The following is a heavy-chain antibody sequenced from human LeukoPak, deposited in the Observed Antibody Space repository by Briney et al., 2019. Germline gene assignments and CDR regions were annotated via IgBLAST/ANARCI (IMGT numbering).Heavy chain of an antibody. Sequence: GGSLRLSCAASGFTFSSYGMHWVRQAPGKGLEWVAVISYDGSNKYYADSVKGRFTISRDNSKNTLYLQMNSLRAEDTAVYYCARDVEAYYYDSSGLYWGQGTLVTVSS. CDR2: ISYDGSNK. CDR3: ARDVEAYYYDSSGLY. J-gene: IGHJ4*02. V-gene: IGHV3-30*03. CDR1: GFTFSSYG. D-gene: IGHD3-22*01.